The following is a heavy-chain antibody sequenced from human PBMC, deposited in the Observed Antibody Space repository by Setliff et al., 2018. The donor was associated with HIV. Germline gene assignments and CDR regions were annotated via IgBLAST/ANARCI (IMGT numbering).Heavy chain of an antibody. D-gene: IGHD3-16*01. J-gene: IGHJ6*02. CDR2: INAGNGNI. V-gene: IGHV1-3*01. CDR1: GYTFTSYA. CDR3: ARTREAVMYYYYGMDV. Sequence: ASVKVSCKASGYTFTSYAMHWVRQAPGQRLEWMGWINAGNGNIKYSQKFQGRVTIIRDTSASTAYMELSSLRSEDTAVYYCARTREAVMYYYYGMDVWGQGTTVTVS.